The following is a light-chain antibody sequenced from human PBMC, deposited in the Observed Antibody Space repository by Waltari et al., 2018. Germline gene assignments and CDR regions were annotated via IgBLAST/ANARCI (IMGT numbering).Light chain of an antibody. CDR1: QSVSST. V-gene: IGKV3-15*01. Sequence: EIVMTHSPATLSVSPGERATLPCRASQSVSSTLAWYQQRPGQAPRPLIYGASTRATGVPARFSGSGSGTEFTLTISSLQSEDFAIYYCQQYYNWLWTFGQGTKVEIK. CDR2: GAS. J-gene: IGKJ1*01. CDR3: QQYYNWLWT.